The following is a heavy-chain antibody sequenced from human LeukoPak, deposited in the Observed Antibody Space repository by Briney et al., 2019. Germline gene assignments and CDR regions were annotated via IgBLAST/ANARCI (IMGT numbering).Heavy chain of an antibody. V-gene: IGHV4-31*03. Sequence: SGTLSLTCTVSGGSISSGDYFWGWIRQHPGKGLEWIGYIYYSGSTYYNPSLKSRVTISVDTSKNQFSLMLNSVTAADTAMYYCARRGTGRWFDPWGQGTLVTVSS. D-gene: IGHD3-10*01. CDR2: IYYSGST. J-gene: IGHJ5*02. CDR1: GGSISSGDYF. CDR3: ARRGTGRWFDP.